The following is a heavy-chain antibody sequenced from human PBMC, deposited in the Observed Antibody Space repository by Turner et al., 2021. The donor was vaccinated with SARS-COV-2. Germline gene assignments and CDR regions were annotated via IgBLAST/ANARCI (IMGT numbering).Heavy chain of an antibody. Sequence: QVQLQESGPGLVKPSETLSLTCTFSGGSISSYYWSWIRKPPGKGLEWIGYIHYTVSTNYNPSLKSRVTISVDTSKNQFSLKLSSVTAADTAVYYCARHGFSGWDGGGMDVWGQGTTVTVSS. CDR2: IHYTVST. V-gene: IGHV4-59*08. CDR1: GGSISSYY. J-gene: IGHJ6*02. CDR3: ARHGFSGWDGGGMDV. D-gene: IGHD6-19*01.